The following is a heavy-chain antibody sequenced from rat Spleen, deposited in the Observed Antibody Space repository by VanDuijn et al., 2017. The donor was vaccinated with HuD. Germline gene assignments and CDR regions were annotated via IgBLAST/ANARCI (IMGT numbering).Heavy chain of an antibody. CDR3: TRDTTEGWFAY. J-gene: IGHJ3*01. D-gene: IGHD1-11*01. Sequence: YSVHWVRQPPGKGLEWLGVMWSDGNTAYNSTLKSRLNINRDTSKSQIFLKINSLQTDDTGTYYCTRDTTEGWFAYWGQGTLVTVSS. CDR1: YS. CDR2: MWSDGNT. V-gene: IGHV2S63*01.